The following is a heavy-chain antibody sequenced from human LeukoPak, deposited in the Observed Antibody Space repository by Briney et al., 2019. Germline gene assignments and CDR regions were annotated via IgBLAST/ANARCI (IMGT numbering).Heavy chain of an antibody. Sequence: ASVKVSCKASGYTFTSYYMHWVRQAPGQGLEWMGIINPSGGSTSYAQKFQGRVTMTRDTSTSTVYMELSSLRSEDTAVYYCARGRGSSLQNAGDIFDYWGQGTLVTVSS. V-gene: IGHV1-46*01. D-gene: IGHD6-13*01. J-gene: IGHJ4*02. CDR2: INPSGGST. CDR1: GYTFTSYY. CDR3: ARGRGSSLQNAGDIFDY.